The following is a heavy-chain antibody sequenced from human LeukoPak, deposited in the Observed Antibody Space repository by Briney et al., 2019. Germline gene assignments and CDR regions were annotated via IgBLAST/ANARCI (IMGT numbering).Heavy chain of an antibody. J-gene: IGHJ4*02. CDR2: IYYSGST. V-gene: IGHV4-39*01. CDR1: GGSISSSSYY. D-gene: IGHD6-19*01. CDR3: ARYTIAVAGEFDY. Sequence: PSETLSLTCTVSGGSISSSSYYWGWIRQPPGKGLEWIGSIYYSGSTYYNPSLKSRVTISVDTSKNQFSLKLSSVTAADTAVYYCARYTIAVAGEFDYWGQGTLVTVSS.